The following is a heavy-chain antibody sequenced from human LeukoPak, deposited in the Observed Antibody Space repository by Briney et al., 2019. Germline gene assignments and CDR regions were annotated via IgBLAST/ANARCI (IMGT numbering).Heavy chain of an antibody. CDR2: FYSDGSRT. CDR1: GFTLSSNW. Sequence: GGTLRLSCAGSGFTLSSNWMHWVRQAPGKGLVWVSRFYSDGSRTNYADSVKGRFTISGDNAKNTQYLQMNSLRAEDTAVYYCARSGRGGAFDIWGQGTMVTVSS. CDR3: ARSGRGGAFDI. J-gene: IGHJ3*02. V-gene: IGHV3-74*01. D-gene: IGHD1-26*01.